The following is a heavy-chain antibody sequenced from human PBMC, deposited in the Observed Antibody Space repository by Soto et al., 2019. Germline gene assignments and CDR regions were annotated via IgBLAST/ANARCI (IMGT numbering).Heavy chain of an antibody. Sequence: QVQLVESGGGLVKPGGSLRLSCAASGFTFSDYYMSWIRQAPGKGLEWVSYISSSGSTIYYADSVKGRFTISRDNAKNSLYLQMNSLRAEDTAVSFCAREGMLVPYYYYYMDVWGKGTTVTVSS. D-gene: IGHD6-6*01. CDR1: GFTFSDYY. CDR3: AREGMLVPYYYYYMDV. V-gene: IGHV3-11*01. J-gene: IGHJ6*03. CDR2: ISSSGSTI.